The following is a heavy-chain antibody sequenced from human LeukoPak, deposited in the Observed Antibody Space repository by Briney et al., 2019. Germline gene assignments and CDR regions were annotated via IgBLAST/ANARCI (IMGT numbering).Heavy chain of an antibody. Sequence: GGSLRLSCAASGFTFSNAWMSWVRQAPGKGLEWVGRIKSKTDGGTTDCAAPVKGRFTISRDDSKNTLYLQMNSLKTEDTAVYYCTTALNWDYGGDAFDIWGQGTMVTVSS. V-gene: IGHV3-15*01. CDR1: GFTFSNAW. CDR3: TTALNWDYGGDAFDI. J-gene: IGHJ3*02. CDR2: IKSKTDGGTT. D-gene: IGHD1-7*01.